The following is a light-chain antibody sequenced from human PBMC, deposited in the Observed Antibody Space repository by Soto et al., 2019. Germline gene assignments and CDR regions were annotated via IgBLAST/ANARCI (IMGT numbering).Light chain of an antibody. CDR3: QQSYSTPYT. CDR1: QGITTY. CDR2: TAA. Sequence: IHMTQSPSSLSASVGDRVTITCRASQGITTYLNWYQQKPGKAPKLLISTAATLQGGVPSRFSGSGSGTDFTLTITTLQPEDFATYFCQQSYSTPYTFGQGTKLEIK. J-gene: IGKJ2*01. V-gene: IGKV1-39*01.